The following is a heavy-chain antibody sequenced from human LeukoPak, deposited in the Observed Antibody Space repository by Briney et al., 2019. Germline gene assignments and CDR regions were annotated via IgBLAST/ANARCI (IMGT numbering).Heavy chain of an antibody. D-gene: IGHD3-10*01. Sequence: SETLSLTCTVSGGSISNYYWTWIRQSPGKGLEWIASISSAGKTNNNPSLQSRVTISLDTSNHQLSLKMTSVISADTAVYYCARGGYYGSGSFPDYWGQGTLVTVSS. CDR3: ARGGYYGSGSFPDY. CDR2: ISSAGKT. J-gene: IGHJ4*02. CDR1: GGSISNYY. V-gene: IGHV4-59*01.